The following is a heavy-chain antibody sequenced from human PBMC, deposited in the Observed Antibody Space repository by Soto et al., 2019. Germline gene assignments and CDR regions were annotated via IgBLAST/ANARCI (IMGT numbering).Heavy chain of an antibody. V-gene: IGHV4-30-2*01. CDR2: IYNSGTT. J-gene: IGHJ4*02. Sequence: TLSLTHSFSGGFISSCVYSWTWIRQPPGMGLEWVGYIYNSGTTFYNSSLKSRVTISLHKSENQFSLNLNSVTAADTAVYYCARRTLSLDYWGRGILVTVSS. CDR3: ARRTLSLDY. D-gene: IGHD1-7*01. CDR1: GGFISSCVYS.